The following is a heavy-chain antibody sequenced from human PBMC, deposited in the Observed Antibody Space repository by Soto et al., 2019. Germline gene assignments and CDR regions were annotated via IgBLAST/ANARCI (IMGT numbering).Heavy chain of an antibody. CDR2: INAGNGNT. CDR3: ARVAPSGGSVPRFDP. J-gene: IGHJ5*02. V-gene: IGHV1-3*01. Sequence: QVQLVQSGAEVKEPGASVRVSCKAFGYTFTAYNIHWLRQAPGQGLEWMGWINAGNGNTRSSRKFQGRVIMTRDTSATTADLAVDSLRSEDTAIYYCARVAPSGGSVPRFDPWGQGTLLTVSS. D-gene: IGHD3-10*01. CDR1: GYTFTAYN.